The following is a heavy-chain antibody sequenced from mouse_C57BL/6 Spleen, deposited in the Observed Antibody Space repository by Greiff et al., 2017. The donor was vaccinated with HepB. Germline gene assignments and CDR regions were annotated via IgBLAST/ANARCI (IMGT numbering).Heavy chain of an antibody. CDR2: IDPSDSYT. V-gene: IGHV1-69*01. D-gene: IGHD3-2*02. J-gene: IGHJ3*01. Sequence: VQLQQPGAELVMPGASVKLSCKASGYTFTSYWMHWVKQRPGQGLEWIGEIDPSDSYTNYNQKFKGKSTLTVDKSSSTAYMQLSSLTSEDSAVYYCARSGAAQATRFAYWGQGTLVTVSA. CDR3: ARSGAAQATRFAY. CDR1: GYTFTSYW.